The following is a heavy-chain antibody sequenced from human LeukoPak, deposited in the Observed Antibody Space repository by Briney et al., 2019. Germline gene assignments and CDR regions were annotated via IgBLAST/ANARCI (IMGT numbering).Heavy chain of an antibody. Sequence: GASVTVSCKASGYTFTGYYMHWVRQAPGQGLEWMGWINPSGGSTSYAQKFQGRVTMTRDMSTSTVYMELSSLRSEDTAVYYCARIDYGDYLIDYWGQGTLVTVSS. D-gene: IGHD4-17*01. CDR3: ARIDYGDYLIDY. J-gene: IGHJ4*02. V-gene: IGHV1-46*01. CDR2: INPSGGST. CDR1: GYTFTGYY.